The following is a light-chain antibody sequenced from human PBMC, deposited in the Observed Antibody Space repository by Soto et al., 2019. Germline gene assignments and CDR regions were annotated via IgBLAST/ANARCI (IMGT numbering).Light chain of an antibody. CDR1: RSISNW. Sequence: DIQMTQATSTLSASVGDRVTITCRASRSISNWLAWYQQKPGKAPKLLIYDASSLESGVPSRFSGSGSGTEFTLTISSLQPDDFATYYCQHAWTFGQGTKVDIK. V-gene: IGKV1-5*01. CDR2: DAS. CDR3: QHAWT. J-gene: IGKJ1*01.